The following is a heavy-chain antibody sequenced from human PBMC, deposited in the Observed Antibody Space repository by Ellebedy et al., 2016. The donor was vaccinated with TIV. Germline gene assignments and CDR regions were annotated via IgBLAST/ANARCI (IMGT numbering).Heavy chain of an antibody. Sequence: MPGGSLRLSCTVSGGSISSNYWDWIQQPPGKGLEWIGYIYNSVITNYNPSLKSRVTMSVDTSKRQLSLKLRSVTAADTAVYYCARRYSGSSYHYFDYWGQGTLVIVSS. J-gene: IGHJ4*02. CDR3: ARRYSGSSYHYFDY. CDR2: IYNSVIT. D-gene: IGHD1-26*01. V-gene: IGHV4-59*08. CDR1: GGSISSNY.